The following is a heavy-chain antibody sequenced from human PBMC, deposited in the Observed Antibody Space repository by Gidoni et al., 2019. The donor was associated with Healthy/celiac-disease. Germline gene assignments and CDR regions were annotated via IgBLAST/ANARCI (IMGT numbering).Heavy chain of an antibody. CDR2: ISGSGGST. J-gene: IGHJ1*01. V-gene: IGHV3-23*01. CDR3: AKAGGAAYCQH. Sequence: PGGSLRLYCAASGFTFSSYAMSWVRQAPGKGLEWVSAISGSGGSTYYADSVKGRFTLSRDNSKNTLYLQMNSLRAEDTDVYYCAKAGGAAYCQHWGQGTLVTVSS. D-gene: IGHD3-10*01. CDR1: GFTFSSYA.